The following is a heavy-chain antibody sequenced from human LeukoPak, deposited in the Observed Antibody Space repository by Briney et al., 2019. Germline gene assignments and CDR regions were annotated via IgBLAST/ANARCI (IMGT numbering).Heavy chain of an antibody. J-gene: IGHJ4*02. CDR2: ISSSSSYI. D-gene: IGHD3-9*01. V-gene: IGHV3-21*01. CDR1: GFTFSSYS. Sequence: GGSLRLSCAASGFTFSSYSMNWVRQAPGKGLEWVSSISSSSSYIYYADSVKGRFTISRDNAKNSLYLQMNSLRAEDTAVYYCAWINYEILTAGGYWGQGTLVTVSS. CDR3: AWINYEILTAGGY.